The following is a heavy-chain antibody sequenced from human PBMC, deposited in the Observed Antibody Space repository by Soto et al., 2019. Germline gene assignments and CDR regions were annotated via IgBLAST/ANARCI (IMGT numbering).Heavy chain of an antibody. V-gene: IGHV1-2*02. CDR2: IRPHTGGT. CDR3: ARASQMVINPYYYPIDG. J-gene: IGHJ6*02. Sequence: ASVKVSCKASGYTFKRYDMHWVRQDPGPGLEWMGWIRPHTGGTTYAQNFQGRVTMTRDTSVSTAFMELSRLGSDETAVYYCARASQMVINPYYYPIDGGGQGTTVAVSS. D-gene: IGHD3-22*01. CDR1: GYTFKRYD.